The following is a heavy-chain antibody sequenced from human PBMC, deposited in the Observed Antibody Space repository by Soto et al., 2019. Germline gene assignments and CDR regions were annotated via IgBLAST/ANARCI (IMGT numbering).Heavy chain of an antibody. CDR2: IYYNGTT. J-gene: IGHJ4*02. CDR3: TRDAPLWFGALSQ. V-gene: IGHV4-31*03. CDR1: GGSIRSPNFS. D-gene: IGHD3-10*01. Sequence: QVQLQESGPGLVKPSQTLSLTCTVIGGSIRSPNFSWSWIRQHPGKGPEWIGNIYYNGTTTYSPSLESRLTISLDPSKNQFSLTLKSVTAADTAVYYCTRDAPLWFGALSQWGQGTLVTVSS.